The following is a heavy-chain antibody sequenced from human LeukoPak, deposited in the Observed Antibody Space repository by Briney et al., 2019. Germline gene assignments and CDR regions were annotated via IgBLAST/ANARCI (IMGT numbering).Heavy chain of an antibody. CDR1: GYTFTSYG. D-gene: IGHD3-3*01. CDR3: ARASTIFGVVTKYYFDY. CDR2: ISAYNGNT. Sequence: GASVKVSCKASGYTFTSYGISWVRQAPGQGLEWMGWISAYNGNTNYAQKLQGRVTMTTDTSTSTAYMELRSLRSDDTAVYYCARASTIFGVVTKYYFDYWGQGTLVTVS. V-gene: IGHV1-18*01. J-gene: IGHJ4*02.